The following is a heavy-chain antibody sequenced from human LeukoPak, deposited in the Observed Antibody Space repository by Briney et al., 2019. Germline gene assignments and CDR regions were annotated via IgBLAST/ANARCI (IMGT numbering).Heavy chain of an antibody. D-gene: IGHD5-12*01. CDR2: ISAYSGNT. CDR1: GYAFTSYG. CDR3: AVRGYSGYEEA. Sequence: ASVKVSCKASGYAFTSYGISWVRQAPGQGLEWMGWISAYSGNTNYAQKLQGRVTMTTDTSTSTAYMELRSLRSDDTAVYYCAVRGYSGYEEAWGQGTLSPSPQ. J-gene: IGHJ5*02. V-gene: IGHV1-18*01.